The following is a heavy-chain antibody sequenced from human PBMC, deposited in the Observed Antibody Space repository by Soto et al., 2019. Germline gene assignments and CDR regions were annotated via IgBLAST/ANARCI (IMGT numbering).Heavy chain of an antibody. J-gene: IGHJ5*02. D-gene: IGHD6-19*01. CDR2: IIPIFGTA. CDR3: ARALAVADNWFDP. Sequence: PGQGLEWMGGIIPIFGTANYAQKLQGRVTMTTDTSTSTAYMELRSLRSDDTAVYYCARALAVADNWFDPWGQGTLVTVSS. V-gene: IGHV1-69*05.